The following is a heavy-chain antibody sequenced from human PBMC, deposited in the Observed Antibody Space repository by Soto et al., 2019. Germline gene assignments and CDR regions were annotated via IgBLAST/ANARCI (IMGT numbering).Heavy chain of an antibody. CDR1: GFTFSSYW. CDR3: ARDPERFLEWFPPDY. V-gene: IGHV3-74*01. D-gene: IGHD3-3*01. CDR2: INSDGSST. J-gene: IGHJ4*02. Sequence: PGGSLRLSCAASGFTFSSYWMHCVRQAPGKGLVWVSRINSDGSSTSYADSVKGRFTISRDNAKNTLYLQMNSLRAEDTAVYYCARDPERFLEWFPPDYWGQGTLVTVSS.